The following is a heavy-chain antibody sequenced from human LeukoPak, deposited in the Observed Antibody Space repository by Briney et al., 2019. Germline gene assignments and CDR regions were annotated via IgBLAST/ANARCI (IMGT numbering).Heavy chain of an antibody. J-gene: IGHJ6*03. CDR1: GYTFTSYG. CDR2: ISAYNGNT. Sequence: ASVKVSCKASGYTFTSYGISWVRQAPGQGLEWMGWISAYNGNTNYAQKLQGRVTMTTDTSTSTTYMELRSLRSDDTAVYYCARDSPYYDFWSGYYSYYYYMDVWGKGTTVTVSS. CDR3: ARDSPYYDFWSGYYSYYYYMDV. V-gene: IGHV1-18*01. D-gene: IGHD3-3*01.